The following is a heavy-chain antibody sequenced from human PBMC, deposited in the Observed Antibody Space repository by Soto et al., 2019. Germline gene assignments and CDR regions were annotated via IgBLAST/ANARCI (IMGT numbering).Heavy chain of an antibody. CDR3: AKDGSDSSGYYRSH. Sequence: QVQLVESGGGVVQPGRSLRLSCAASGFTFSGYGMHWVRQAPGKGLEWVAVISYDGSNKYYADSVKGRFAISRDNSKNTLYLRMNSLRPEDTAVYYCAKDGSDSSGYYRSHWGQGTLVTVSS. CDR2: ISYDGSNK. CDR1: GFTFSGYG. J-gene: IGHJ4*02. D-gene: IGHD3-22*01. V-gene: IGHV3-30*18.